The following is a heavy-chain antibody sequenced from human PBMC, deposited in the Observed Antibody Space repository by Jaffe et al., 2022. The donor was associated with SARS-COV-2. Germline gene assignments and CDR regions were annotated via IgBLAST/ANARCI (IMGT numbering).Heavy chain of an antibody. CDR3: ARGLSGAGGPLYFYYGMDV. CDR1: GYTFTSYA. CDR2: INAGNGNT. J-gene: IGHJ6*02. Sequence: QVQLVQSGAEVKKPGASVKVSCKASGYTFTSYAMHWVRQAPGQRLEWMGWINAGNGNTKYSQKFQGRVTITRDTSASTAYMELSSLRSEDTAVYYCARGLSGAGGPLYFYYGMDVWGQGTTVTVSS. D-gene: IGHD3-10*01. V-gene: IGHV1-3*01.